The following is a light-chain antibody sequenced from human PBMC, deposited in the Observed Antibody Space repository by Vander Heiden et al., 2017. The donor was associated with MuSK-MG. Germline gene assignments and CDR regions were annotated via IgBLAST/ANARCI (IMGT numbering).Light chain of an antibody. CDR2: DAS. CDR3: QQRSNWPPGWT. CDR1: QSVSSY. Sequence: ELVLTPSPAPLSLSPGERATLSCRASQSVSSYLALYQQKPGQAPRLLIYDASNRATGIPARFSGSGSGTDFTLTISSLEPEDFAVDYCQQRSNWPPGWTFGQGTKVEIK. V-gene: IGKV3-11*01. J-gene: IGKJ1*01.